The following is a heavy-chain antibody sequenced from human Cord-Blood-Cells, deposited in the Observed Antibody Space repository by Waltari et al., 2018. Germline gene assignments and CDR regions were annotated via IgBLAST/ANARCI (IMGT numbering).Heavy chain of an antibody. J-gene: IGHJ3*02. D-gene: IGHD7-27*01. V-gene: IGHV5-51*03. CDR3: ARRTGDSDDAFDI. CDR2: IYPGYSDT. Sequence: EVQLVQSGAEVKKPGESLKISCKGSGYSFTSYWIGWVRQMPGKGLEWMGIIYPGYSDTSYSPSFQGQVTISADKSISTAYLQWSSLNASDTAMYYCARRTGDSDDAFDIWGQGTMVTVSS. CDR1: GYSFTSYW.